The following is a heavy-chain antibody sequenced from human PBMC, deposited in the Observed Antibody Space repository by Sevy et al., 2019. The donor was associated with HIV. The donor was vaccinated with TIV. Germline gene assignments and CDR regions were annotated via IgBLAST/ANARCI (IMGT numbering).Heavy chain of an antibody. V-gene: IGHV3-7*01. J-gene: IGHJ4*02. CDR2: IRQDGNEI. CDR1: GFTISEFW. Sequence: GGSLRLSCKASGFTISEFWMQWVRQAPGKGLEWVANIRQDGNEIYYGDSVKGRFTISRDNAKNALYLQMDGLRAEDTAVYYCARRYFDLWGQGTLVTVSS. CDR3: ARRYFDL.